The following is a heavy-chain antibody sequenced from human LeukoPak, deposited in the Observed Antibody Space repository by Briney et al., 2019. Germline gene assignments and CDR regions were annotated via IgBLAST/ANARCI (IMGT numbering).Heavy chain of an antibody. D-gene: IGHD4-17*01. CDR2: INHSGST. V-gene: IGHV4-34*01. J-gene: IGHJ6*02. CDR3: ARIYDYGCMDV. CDR1: GGSLYGYN. Sequence: SETLSLTCAVYGGSLYGYNWNWIRQPPGKGLEWIGEINHSGSTNYNPSLKSRVTISVDTSKNQFSLKLSSVTAADTAVYYCARIYDYGCMDVWGQGTTVTVSS.